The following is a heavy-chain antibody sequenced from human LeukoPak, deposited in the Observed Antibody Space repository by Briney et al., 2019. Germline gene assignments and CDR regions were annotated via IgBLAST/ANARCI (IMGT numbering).Heavy chain of an antibody. CDR1: GFTFNNYW. V-gene: IGHV3-74*01. J-gene: IGHJ4*02. CDR3: AKGGTGYCSGTSCLYFFDY. Sequence: GRSLRLSCAASGFTFNNYWMHWVRQAPGKGLVWVSRIDSDGSAITYADSVKGRFAISRDNSKNTLYLQMKTLRAEDTAVYYCAKGGTGYCSGTSCLYFFDYWGQGTLVTVSS. CDR2: IDSDGSAI. D-gene: IGHD2-2*01.